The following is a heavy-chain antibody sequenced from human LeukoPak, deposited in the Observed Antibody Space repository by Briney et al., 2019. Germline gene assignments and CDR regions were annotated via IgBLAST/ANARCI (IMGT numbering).Heavy chain of an antibody. CDR3: SKEKYRGYSYGSGDY. CDR2: ISNDGTNK. J-gene: IGHJ4*02. D-gene: IGHD5-18*01. V-gene: IGHV3-30*18. CDR1: GFTFRSYG. Sequence: GRSLRLSCAASGFTFRSYGMHWVRQAPGKGLEWVAVISNDGTNKYYADSVKGRFTVSRDNSKNTLHLQMSSLRPEDTAVYYRSKEKYRGYSYGSGDYWGQGTLVTVSS.